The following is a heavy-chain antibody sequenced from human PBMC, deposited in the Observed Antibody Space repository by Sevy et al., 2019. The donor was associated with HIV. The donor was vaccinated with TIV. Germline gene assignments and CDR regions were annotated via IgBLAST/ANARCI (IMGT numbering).Heavy chain of an antibody. D-gene: IGHD5-18*01. J-gene: IGHJ4*02. CDR1: GASISSGDDY. CDR3: ARVRGYTHVYSFDY. Sequence: SETLSLTCTVSGASISSGDDYWSWIRQPPGKGLEWIGYIYYSGSTYYNPSLKSRATISVDTSKNQFSLKVRSVTAADTAVYYCARVRGYTHVYSFDYWGQGSLVTVSS. V-gene: IGHV4-30-4*01. CDR2: IYYSGST.